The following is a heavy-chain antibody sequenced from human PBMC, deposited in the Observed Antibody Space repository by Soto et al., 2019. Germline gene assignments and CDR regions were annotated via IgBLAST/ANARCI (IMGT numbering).Heavy chain of an antibody. Sequence: ASVKVSCKASGYTFTGYYMHWVRQAPGQGLEWTGWINPNSGGTNYAQKFQGRVTMTRDTSISTAYMELSRLRSDDTAVYYCARDPAVTGGYYYGMDVWGQGTTVTVS. D-gene: IGHD6-19*01. J-gene: IGHJ6*01. CDR2: INPNSGGT. V-gene: IGHV1-2*02. CDR1: GYTFTGYY. CDR3: ARDPAVTGGYYYGMDV.